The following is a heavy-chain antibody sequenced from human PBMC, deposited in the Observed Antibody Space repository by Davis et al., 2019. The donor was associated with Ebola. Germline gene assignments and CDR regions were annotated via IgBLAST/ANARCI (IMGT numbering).Heavy chain of an antibody. CDR1: VITFSSYA. V-gene: IGHV3-23*01. CDR3: AKDRYSGSYWGIGY. J-gene: IGHJ4*02. D-gene: IGHD1-26*01. Sequence: GGSLRLSCTDSVITFSSYAMTWVRQAPGKGLEWVSAISGSGGSTYYADSVKGRFTISRDNSKKTLYLQMNSLRAEDTAVYYCAKDRYSGSYWGIGYWGQGTLVTVSS. CDR2: ISGSGGST.